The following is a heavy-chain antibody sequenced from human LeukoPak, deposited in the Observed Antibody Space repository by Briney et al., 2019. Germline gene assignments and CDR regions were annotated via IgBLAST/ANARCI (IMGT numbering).Heavy chain of an antibody. V-gene: IGHV1-2*02. CDR3: ARGDIVVVPAAIRVIDY. Sequence: ASVKVSCKASGYTFTGYYMHWVRQAPGQGLEWVGWINPNSGGTNYAQKFQGRVTMTRDTSISTAYMELSRLRSDDTAVYYCARGDIVVVPAAIRVIDYWGQGTLVTVSS. J-gene: IGHJ4*02. D-gene: IGHD2-2*01. CDR2: INPNSGGT. CDR1: GYTFTGYY.